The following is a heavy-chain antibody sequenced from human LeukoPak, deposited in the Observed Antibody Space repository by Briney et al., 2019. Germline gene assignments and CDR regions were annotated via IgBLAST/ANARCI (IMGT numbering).Heavy chain of an antibody. CDR2: ISYDGSNK. V-gene: IGHV3-30*04. CDR3: AKPGSPWVEMATIADY. D-gene: IGHD5-24*01. CDR1: RFTFSSYA. J-gene: IGHJ4*02. Sequence: GGSLRLSCAASRFTFSSYAMPWVRQAPGKGLEWVAVISYDGSNKYYADSVKGRFTISRDNSKNTLYRQMNSLRAEDTAVYYCAKPGSPWVEMATIADYWGQGTLVTVSS.